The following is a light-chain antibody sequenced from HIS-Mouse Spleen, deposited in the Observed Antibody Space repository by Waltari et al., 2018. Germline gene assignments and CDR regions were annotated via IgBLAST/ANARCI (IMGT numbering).Light chain of an antibody. J-gene: IGLJ2*01. CDR2: EVS. CDR1: SSDVGGYNY. Sequence: QSALTQPASVSGSPGQSITISCTGTSSDVGGYNYVSWYQQHPGKAPKLMFYEVSNRPSGVFNRFSGSKSGNTASLTLSGLQAEDEADYYCSSYTSSSTYVVFGGGTKLTVL. CDR3: SSYTSSSTYVV. V-gene: IGLV2-14*01.